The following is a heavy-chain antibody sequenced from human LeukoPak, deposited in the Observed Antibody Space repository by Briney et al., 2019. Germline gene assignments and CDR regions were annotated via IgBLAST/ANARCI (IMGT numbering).Heavy chain of an antibody. CDR1: GGSFSGYY. J-gene: IGHJ4*02. D-gene: IGHD2-8*01. V-gene: IGHV4-34*01. CDR2: INHSGST. Sequence: SETLSLTCAVYGGSFSGYYWSWIRQPPGKGLEWIGEINHSGSTNYNPSLKSRVTISVDTSKNQFSLKLSSVTAADTAVYYCARVGQYCTNGVCYRNFDYWGQGTLVTVSS. CDR3: ARVGQYCTNGVCYRNFDY.